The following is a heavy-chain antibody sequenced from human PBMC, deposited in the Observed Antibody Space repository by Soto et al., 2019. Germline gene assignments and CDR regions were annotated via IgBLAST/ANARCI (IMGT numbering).Heavy chain of an antibody. V-gene: IGHV3-73*01. J-gene: IGHJ5*02. CDR2: IKSHADTYAT. CDR3: ANFGDYGGFAP. CDR1: GFTFSNAW. D-gene: IGHD3-10*01. Sequence: GGSLRLSCAASGFTFSNAWINWVRQAPGKGLEWVGRIKSHADTYATAYAASVKGRFTISRDDSKSTAYLQMNSLKTEDTAVYYCANFGDYGGFAPWGQGTLVTVSS.